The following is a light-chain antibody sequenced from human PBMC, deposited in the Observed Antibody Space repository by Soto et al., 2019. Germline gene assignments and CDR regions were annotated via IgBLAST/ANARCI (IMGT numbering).Light chain of an antibody. CDR2: GAS. Sequence: TQYAATLSVYPGESATLSCRASQSISSNLAWYQQKPGQSPRLLIYGASSRATGVPVRFSGSGSGVAFTLTISCLQSEDFAVYHCQQYNQWPGTFGQGTKVDIK. CDR3: QQYNQWPGT. J-gene: IGKJ1*01. CDR1: QSISSN. V-gene: IGKV3-15*01.